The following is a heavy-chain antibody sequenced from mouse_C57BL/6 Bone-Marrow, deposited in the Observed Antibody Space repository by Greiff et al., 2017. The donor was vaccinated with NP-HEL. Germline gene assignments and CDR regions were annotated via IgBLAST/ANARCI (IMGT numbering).Heavy chain of an antibody. D-gene: IGHD2-3*01. Sequence: QVQLQQPGAELVRPGTSVKLSCKASGYTFTSYWMHWVKQRPGQGLEWIGVIDPSDSYTNYNQKFKGKATLTVDTSSSTAYMQLSSLTSEDSAVYYCARSSDDGYYYAMDYWGKGTSVTVSS. CDR2: IDPSDSYT. V-gene: IGHV1-59*01. CDR3: ARSSDDGYYYAMDY. CDR1: GYTFTSYW. J-gene: IGHJ4*01.